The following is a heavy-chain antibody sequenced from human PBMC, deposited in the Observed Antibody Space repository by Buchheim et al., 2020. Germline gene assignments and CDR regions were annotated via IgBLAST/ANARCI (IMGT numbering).Heavy chain of an antibody. J-gene: IGHJ6*02. D-gene: IGHD7-27*01. CDR1: GFTFSSYA. V-gene: IGHV3-30-3*01. CDR2: ISYDGSNK. Sequence: VQMVESGGGLVQPGGSLRLSCAASGFTFSSYAMHWVRQAPGKGLEWVAVISYDGSNKYYADSVKGRFTISRDNSKNTLYLQMNSLRAEDTAVYYCARAAGSWDYYYGMDVWGQGTT. CDR3: ARAAGSWDYYYGMDV.